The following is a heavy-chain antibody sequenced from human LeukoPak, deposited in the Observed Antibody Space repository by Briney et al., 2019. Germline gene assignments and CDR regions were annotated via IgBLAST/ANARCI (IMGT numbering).Heavy chain of an antibody. V-gene: IGHV4-38-2*02. Sequence: SETLSLTCTVSGYSISSGYYWGWIRQPPGKGLEWIGSIYHSGSTYYNPSLKSRVTISVDTSKNQFSLKLSSVTAADTAVYYCARELGSPFDIWGQGTMVTVSS. CDR1: GYSISSGYY. CDR3: ARELGSPFDI. J-gene: IGHJ3*02. CDR2: IYHSGST.